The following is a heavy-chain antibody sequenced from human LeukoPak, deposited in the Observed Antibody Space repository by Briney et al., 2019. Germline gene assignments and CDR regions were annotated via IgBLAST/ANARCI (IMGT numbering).Heavy chain of an antibody. Sequence: SETLSLTCTVSGYSISSGYYWGWIRQPPGKGLEWIGSIHHSGSTNYNPSLKSRVAISLDTSKNQFSLKLSSVTAADTAVYYCARDHLANLASRLFDPWGQGTLVTVSS. CDR2: IHHSGST. D-gene: IGHD3-3*01. CDR1: GYSISSGYY. CDR3: ARDHLANLASRLFDP. J-gene: IGHJ5*02. V-gene: IGHV4-38-2*02.